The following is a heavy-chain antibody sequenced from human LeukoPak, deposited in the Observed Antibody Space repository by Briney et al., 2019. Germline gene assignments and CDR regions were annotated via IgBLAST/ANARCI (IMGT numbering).Heavy chain of an antibody. J-gene: IGHJ4*02. CDR2: IWYDGSNK. D-gene: IGHD3-22*01. CDR3: AKDLASYYDSSGYCDY. Sequence: PGRSLRLSCAASGFTFSSYGMHWVRQAPGKGLEWVAVIWYDGSNKYYADSVKGRFTISRDNSKNTLYLQMNSLRAEDTAVYYCAKDLASYYDSSGYCDYWGQGTLVTVSS. CDR1: GFTFSSYG. V-gene: IGHV3-33*06.